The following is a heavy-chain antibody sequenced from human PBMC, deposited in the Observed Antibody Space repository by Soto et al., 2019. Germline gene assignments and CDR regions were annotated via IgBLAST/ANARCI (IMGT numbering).Heavy chain of an antibody. CDR1: GFTSS. Sequence: EVQILESGGALIQPGGSLSLSCAASGFTSSMTWVRQAPGKGLEWVSASDFSGRLTYYADSVKGRFTIFRDTSVNTLFLQMNSLRTEDTAVYYCANILVGQWLVPGGYWGPGTLVTVSS. J-gene: IGHJ4*01. V-gene: IGHV3-23*01. CDR2: SDFSGRLT. CDR3: ANILVGQWLVPGGY. D-gene: IGHD6-19*01.